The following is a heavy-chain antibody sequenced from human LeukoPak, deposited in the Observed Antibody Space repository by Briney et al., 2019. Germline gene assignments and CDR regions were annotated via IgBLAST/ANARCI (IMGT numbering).Heavy chain of an antibody. CDR1: GYTFTSYG. Sequence: GASVKVSCKASGYTFTSYGISWVRQAPGQGLEWMGWISAYNGNTNYAQKLQGRVTMTTDTSTSAAYMELRSLRSDDTAVYYCARVPYCSGGSCYSSNWFDPWGQGTLVTVSS. V-gene: IGHV1-18*01. CDR2: ISAYNGNT. D-gene: IGHD2-15*01. J-gene: IGHJ5*02. CDR3: ARVPYCSGGSCYSSNWFDP.